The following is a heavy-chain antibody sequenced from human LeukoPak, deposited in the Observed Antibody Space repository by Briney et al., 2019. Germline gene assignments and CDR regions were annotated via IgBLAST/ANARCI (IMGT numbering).Heavy chain of an antibody. D-gene: IGHD2-21*02. CDR3: VREGNELLSKNFDY. J-gene: IGHJ4*02. V-gene: IGHV1-2*02. CDR1: GFTFTGYY. CDR2: INSHSGGT. Sequence: GASVKVSCKASGFTFTGYYIHWVRQAPGQGLEWLGYINSHSGGTSSPQKFQGRVTMTTDTSISAAYMELSSLISDDTAMYYCVREGNELLSKNFDYWGQGTLVTVSS.